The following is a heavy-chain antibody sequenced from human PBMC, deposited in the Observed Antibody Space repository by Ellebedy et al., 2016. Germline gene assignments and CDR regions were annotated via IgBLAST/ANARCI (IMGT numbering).Heavy chain of an antibody. CDR3: ASAARPPYYYGMDV. J-gene: IGHJ6*02. CDR2: IYYSGST. Sequence: SETLSLTCTVSGGSISSYYWSWIRQPPGKGLEWIGYIYYSGSTNYNPSLKSRVTISVDTSKNQFSLKLSSVTAADTAVYYFASAARPPYYYGMDVWGQGTTVTVSS. CDR1: GGSISSYY. D-gene: IGHD6-6*01. V-gene: IGHV4-59*01.